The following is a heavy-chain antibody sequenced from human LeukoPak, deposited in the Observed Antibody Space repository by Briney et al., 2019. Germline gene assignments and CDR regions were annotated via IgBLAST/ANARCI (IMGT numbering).Heavy chain of an antibody. CDR3: AITLYDTSGYYSH. V-gene: IGHV3-23*01. J-gene: IGHJ4*02. CDR1: GFTFSSYA. CDR2: ISGSGGST. Sequence: GGSLRLSCAASGFTFSSYAMSWVRQAPGKGLKWVSVISGSGGSTYYADSVKGRFTISRDNSKNTLYLQMNSLRAEDTAVYYCAITLYDTSGYYSHWGQGTLVTVSS. D-gene: IGHD3-22*01.